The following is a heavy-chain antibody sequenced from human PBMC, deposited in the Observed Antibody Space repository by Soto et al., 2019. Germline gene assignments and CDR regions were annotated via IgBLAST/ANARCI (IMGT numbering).Heavy chain of an antibody. D-gene: IGHD4-4*01. Sequence: QVQLVQSGAEVKMPGAAVKVSCKASGYTFTNYYIHWVRQAPGQGLEWMGVINPSGGSTTYAQRFQGRVALTRDTSTSTVYMQLRSLSSGDTAVYYCARTSLDYICDYWGQGTLVTVSS. CDR1: GYTFTNYY. J-gene: IGHJ4*02. CDR3: ARTSLDYICDY. CDR2: INPSGGST. V-gene: IGHV1-46*01.